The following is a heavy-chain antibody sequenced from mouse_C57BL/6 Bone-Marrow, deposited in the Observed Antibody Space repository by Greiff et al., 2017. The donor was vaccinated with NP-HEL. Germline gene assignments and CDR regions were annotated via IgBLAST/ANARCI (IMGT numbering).Heavy chain of an antibody. CDR1: GYSITSGYY. V-gene: IGHV3-6*01. D-gene: IGHD3-2*01. CDR2: ISYDGSN. J-gene: IGHJ3*01. Sequence: EVKLMESGPGLVKPSQSLSLTCSVTGYSITSGYYWNWIRQFPGNKLEWMGYISYDGSNNYNPSLKNRISITRDTSKNQFFLKLNSVTTEDTATYYCARLDSPAWFAYWGQGTLVTVSA. CDR3: ARLDSPAWFAY.